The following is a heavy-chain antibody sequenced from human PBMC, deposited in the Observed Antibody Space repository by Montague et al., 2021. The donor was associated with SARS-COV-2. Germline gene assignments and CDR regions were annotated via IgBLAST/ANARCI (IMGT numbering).Heavy chain of an antibody. Sequence: PALVKPTQTLTLTCTFSGFSLSTSGMCVSWIRQPPGKALKWLARSDWDDDKYYSTSLKTRLTIAKDTSKNQVVLTMTNMDPVDTAAYYCAREYSSGVYFDYWGQGTLVTVSS. CDR2: SDWDDDK. D-gene: IGHD6-19*01. V-gene: IGHV2-70*11. CDR3: AREYSSGVYFDY. J-gene: IGHJ4*02. CDR1: GFSLSTSGMC.